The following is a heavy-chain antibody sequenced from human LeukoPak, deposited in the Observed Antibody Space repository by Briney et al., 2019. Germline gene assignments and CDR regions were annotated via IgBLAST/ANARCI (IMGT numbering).Heavy chain of an antibody. CDR1: GGSISSSSYY. J-gene: IGHJ4*02. V-gene: IGHV4-39*01. D-gene: IGHD3-3*01. Sequence: PSETLSLTCTVSGGSISSSSYYWGWIRQPPGKGLEWIGSIYYSGSTYYNPSLKSRVTISVDTSKNQFSLKLISVTAADTAVYYCARHEGLDFWNGYYTAGFDYWGQGTLVTVSS. CDR2: IYYSGST. CDR3: ARHEGLDFWNGYYTAGFDY.